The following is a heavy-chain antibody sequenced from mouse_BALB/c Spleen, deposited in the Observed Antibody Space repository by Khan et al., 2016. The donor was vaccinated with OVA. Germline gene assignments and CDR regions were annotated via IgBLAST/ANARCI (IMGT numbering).Heavy chain of an antibody. CDR2: IWSAGST. Sequence: QVQLKQSGPGLVQPSQSLSITCTVSGFSLPNYSVHWVRQSPGKGLEWLGVIWSAGSTDYNEAFISRLTISKANSRSKVFFNMHNLQPTDPAVYYCARRGYDYGRGALFAYWGQGTLVTVSA. CDR3: ARRGYDYGRGALFAY. V-gene: IGHV2-2*02. CDR1: GFSLPNYS. D-gene: IGHD2-4*01. J-gene: IGHJ3*01.